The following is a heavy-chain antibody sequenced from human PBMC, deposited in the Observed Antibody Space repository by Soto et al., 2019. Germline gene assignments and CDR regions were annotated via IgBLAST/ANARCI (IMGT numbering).Heavy chain of an antibody. V-gene: IGHV1-18*01. CDR3: AREGQAPYYYYGMDV. CDR1: GYTFTNYG. J-gene: IGHJ6*02. Sequence: QVQVVQSGDEVKKPGASVKVSCKASGYTFTNYGFSWVRQAPGQGLEWMGWISGYNGNTKYAEKFQGRVTMTTDTYTSAAHMELRSLRSADTAVYYCAREGQAPYYYYGMDVWGQGTAVTVSS. CDR2: ISGYNGNT.